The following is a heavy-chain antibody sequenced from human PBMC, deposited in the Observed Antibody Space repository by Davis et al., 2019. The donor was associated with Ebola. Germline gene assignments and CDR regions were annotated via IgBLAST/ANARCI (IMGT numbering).Heavy chain of an antibody. V-gene: IGHV4-59*08. Sequence: MPSETLSLTCTVSGGSISSYYWSWIRQPPGKGLEWIGYIYYSGSTNYNPSLRSRVTISVDTSKNQFSLRLNSVTAADTAVYYCARQTGDSRTYWYFDLWGRGTLVTVSS. D-gene: IGHD7-27*01. J-gene: IGHJ2*01. CDR3: ARQTGDSRTYWYFDL. CDR1: GGSISSYY. CDR2: IYYSGST.